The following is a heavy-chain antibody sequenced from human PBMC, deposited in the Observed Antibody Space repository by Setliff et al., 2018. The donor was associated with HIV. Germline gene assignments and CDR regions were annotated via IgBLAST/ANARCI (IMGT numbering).Heavy chain of an antibody. Sequence: SETLSLTCTVSGGSISSGGYYWSWIRQHPGKGLEWIGYIFYSGSTYYNPSLKSRVTISVDTSKNQFSLKLSSVTAADTAVYYCARGQMAYAAFDVWGQGTMVTVSS. CDR1: GGSISSGGYY. D-gene: IGHD4-17*01. CDR2: IFYSGST. V-gene: IGHV4-31*03. CDR3: ARGQMAYAAFDV. J-gene: IGHJ3*01.